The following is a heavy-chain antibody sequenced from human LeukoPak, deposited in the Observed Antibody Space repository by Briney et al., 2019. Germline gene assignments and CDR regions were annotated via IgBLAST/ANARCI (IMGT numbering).Heavy chain of an antibody. D-gene: IGHD1-26*01. Sequence: PGGSLRLSCAASGFIFSAYWMHWVRQGPGKGLVWVSHIIGDGSSTNYADSVKGRFTISRDNAKNTLYLQLNSLRAEDSGVYYCTRSGDGDFDYWGQGTLVTVS. J-gene: IGHJ4*02. CDR2: IIGDGSST. CDR3: TRSGDGDFDY. V-gene: IGHV3-74*01. CDR1: GFIFSAYW.